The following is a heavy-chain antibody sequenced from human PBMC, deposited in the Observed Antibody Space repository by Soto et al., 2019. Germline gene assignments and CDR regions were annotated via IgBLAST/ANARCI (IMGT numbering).Heavy chain of an antibody. V-gene: IGHV3-48*03. D-gene: IGHD5-12*01. Sequence: LRLSCAASGFTLSSYEMNWVRQAPGKGLEWVSYISSSGSTIYYADSVKGRFTISRDNAKNSLYLQMNSLRAEDTAVYYCARTPRIGDGYNFGAFDIWGQGTMVTVSS. J-gene: IGHJ3*02. CDR2: ISSSGSTI. CDR3: ARTPRIGDGYNFGAFDI. CDR1: GFTLSSYE.